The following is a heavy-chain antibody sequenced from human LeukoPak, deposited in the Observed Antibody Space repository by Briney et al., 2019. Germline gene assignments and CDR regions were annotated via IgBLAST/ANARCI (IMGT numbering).Heavy chain of an antibody. CDR1: GFTFSTSA. CDR3: ARMTLYGYTYGRLDY. D-gene: IGHD5-18*01. CDR2: ISASADST. Sequence: GGSLRLSCAGSGFTFSTSAMSWVRQAQGKGLESDSGISASADSTDYADSVKGRFTISRDNSNNMLYLQMSSLRAEDTALYYCARMTLYGYTYGRLDYWGQGTLVTVSS. V-gene: IGHV3-23*01. J-gene: IGHJ4*02.